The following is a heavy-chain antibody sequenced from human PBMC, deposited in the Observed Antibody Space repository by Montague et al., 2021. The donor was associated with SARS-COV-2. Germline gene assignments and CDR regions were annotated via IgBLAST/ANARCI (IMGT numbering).Heavy chain of an antibody. CDR1: GGSITGYY. D-gene: IGHD4-23*01. CDR3: VRDHPYGGARGGYDI. Sequence: SETLPLTCTVSGGSITGYYWSWLRRPPGKGLEWIAYIYDGGAANXNPSLESRVTISTDTSKNQLSLKVNSVTAADTAVYYCVRDHPYGGARGGYDIWGQGTLVTVSS. V-gene: IGHV4-59*01. J-gene: IGHJ3*02. CDR2: IYDGGAA.